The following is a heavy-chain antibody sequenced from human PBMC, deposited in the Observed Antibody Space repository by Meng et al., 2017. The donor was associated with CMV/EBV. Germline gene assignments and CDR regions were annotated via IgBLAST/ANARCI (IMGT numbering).Heavy chain of an antibody. V-gene: IGHV1-2*02. Sequence: ASVKVSCKASGYTFTGYYIHWVRQAPGHGLEGMGWITPMSGGTNYAQNFQDRVTMTRDTSTNTAYMELSRVRSDDTAVYYCARGNNWDRLLDFWGQGTLVTVSS. CDR2: ITPMSGGT. J-gene: IGHJ4*02. D-gene: IGHD3-3*01. CDR3: ARGNNWDRLLDF. CDR1: GYTFTGYY.